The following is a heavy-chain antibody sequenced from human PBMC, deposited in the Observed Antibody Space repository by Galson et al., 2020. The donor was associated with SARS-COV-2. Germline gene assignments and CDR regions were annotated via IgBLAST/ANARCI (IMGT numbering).Heavy chain of an antibody. D-gene: IGHD3-9*01. CDR1: GFTFSSYS. Sequence: GGSLRLSCAASGFTFSSYSMNWVRQAPGKGLEWVSSISSSSSYIYYADSVKGRFTISRDNAKNSLYLQMNSLRAEDTAVYYCARDHHLRYDAFDIWGQGTMVTVSS. V-gene: IGHV3-21*01. CDR2: ISSSSSYI. CDR3: ARDHHLRYDAFDI. J-gene: IGHJ3*02.